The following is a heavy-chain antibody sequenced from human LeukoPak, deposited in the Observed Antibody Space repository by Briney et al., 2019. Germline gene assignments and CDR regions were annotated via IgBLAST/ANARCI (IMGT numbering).Heavy chain of an antibody. CDR2: ISSSSSYI. CDR3: ARDEYSSGWYGRYYFDY. CDR1: GFTFSSYS. V-gene: IGHV3-21*01. Sequence: GGSLRLSCAASGFTFSSYSMNWVRQAPGKGLEWVSSISSSSSYIYYADSVKGRFTISRDNARNSLYLQMNSLRAEDTAVYYCARDEYSSGWYGRYYFDYWGQGTLVTVSS. J-gene: IGHJ4*02. D-gene: IGHD6-19*01.